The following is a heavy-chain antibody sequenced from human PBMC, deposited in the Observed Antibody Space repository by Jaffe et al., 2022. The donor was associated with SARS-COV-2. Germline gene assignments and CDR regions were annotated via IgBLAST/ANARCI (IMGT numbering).Heavy chain of an antibody. V-gene: IGHV4-61*02. Sequence: QVQLQESGPGLVKPSQTLSLTCTVSGGSISSGSYYWSWIRQPAGKGLEWIGRIYTSGSTNYNPSLKSRVTISVDTSKNQFSLKLSSVTAADTAVYYCARASFKNSYYDFWSGSDVWGQGTTVTVSS. CDR1: GGSISSGSYY. D-gene: IGHD3-3*01. CDR3: ARASFKNSYYDFWSGSDV. J-gene: IGHJ6*02. CDR2: IYTSGST.